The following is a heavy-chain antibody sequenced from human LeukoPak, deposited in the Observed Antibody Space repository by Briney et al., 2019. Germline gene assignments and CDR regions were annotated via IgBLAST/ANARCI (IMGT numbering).Heavy chain of an antibody. CDR1: GFTFSSYA. J-gene: IGHJ4*02. D-gene: IGHD3-22*01. Sequence: PGGSLRLSCAASGFTFSSYAMSWVRQAPGKGLEWVSAISDSGGKTYYADSVKGRSTISRDNSKNTLYLQMNSLRAEDTAVYYCATSRGDYYHSSGPLGYWGQGTLVTVSS. CDR3: ATSRGDYYHSSGPLGY. V-gene: IGHV3-23*01. CDR2: ISDSGGKT.